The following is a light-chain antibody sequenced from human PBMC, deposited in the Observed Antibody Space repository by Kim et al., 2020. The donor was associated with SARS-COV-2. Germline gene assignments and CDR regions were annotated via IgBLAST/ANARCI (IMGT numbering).Light chain of an antibody. CDR3: QVWDSDSDHWV. CDR2: NDS. V-gene: IGLV3-21*04. J-gene: IGLJ2*01. CDR1: HIGSKS. Sequence: SYELTQPSSMSVPPRRMAWITCGGDHIGSKSVKWYQQKPGQAPVLVIYNDSDRPSGIPERFSGSNFGDTATLTISRVAAGDEADYYCQVWDSDSDHWVFGGGTQLTVL.